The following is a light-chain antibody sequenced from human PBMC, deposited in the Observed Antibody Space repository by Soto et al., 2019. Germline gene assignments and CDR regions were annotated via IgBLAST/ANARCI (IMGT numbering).Light chain of an antibody. CDR3: QSYDSSLSSVV. CDR2: ANS. V-gene: IGLV1-40*01. J-gene: IGLJ2*01. CDR1: SSNIGAGYD. Sequence: QSVLTQPPSVSGAPGQRVTISCTGSSSNIGAGYDVHWYQQLPGTAPKLLIYANSNRLAGVPDRFSGSKSGTSASLAITGLQAEDVADYYCQSYDSSLSSVVFGGGTKVTVL.